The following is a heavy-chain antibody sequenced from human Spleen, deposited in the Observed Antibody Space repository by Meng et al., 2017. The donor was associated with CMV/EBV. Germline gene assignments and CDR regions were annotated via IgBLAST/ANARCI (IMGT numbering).Heavy chain of an antibody. V-gene: IGHV3-9*01. CDR3: AKSRKSGWFEDNSFDY. Sequence: SLKISCAGSGFTFDGYALHWVRQAPGKGLEWVSGITWNSGKVGYAESVKGRFTTSRDNAKSSLYLQMRSLRPEDTAFYYCAKSRKSGWFEDNSFDYWGQGALVTVSS. J-gene: IGHJ4*02. D-gene: IGHD6-19*01. CDR1: GFTFDGYA. CDR2: ITWNSGKV.